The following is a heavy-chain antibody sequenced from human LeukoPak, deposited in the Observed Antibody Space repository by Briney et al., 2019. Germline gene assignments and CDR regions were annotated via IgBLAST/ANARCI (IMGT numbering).Heavy chain of an antibody. CDR2: ISAYNGNT. Sequence: ASVKVSCKASGYTFTSYGISWVRQAPGQGLEWMGWISAYNGNTNYAQKLQGRVTMTTDTSTSTAYMELRSLRSDDTAVYYCARVPTVFWSGYWGPRDWFDPWGQGTLVTVSS. CDR1: GYTFTSYG. V-gene: IGHV1-18*01. J-gene: IGHJ5*02. CDR3: ARVPTVFWSGYWGPRDWFDP. D-gene: IGHD3-3*01.